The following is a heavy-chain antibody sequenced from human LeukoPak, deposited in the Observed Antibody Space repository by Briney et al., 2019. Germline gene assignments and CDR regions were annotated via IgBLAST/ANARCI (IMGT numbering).Heavy chain of an antibody. J-gene: IGHJ3*02. Sequence: SETLSLTCSVSGGSIHTYYWTWIRQPPGQGLEWIGNVYYSGTTYYNPSLKSRLTISVDTSKNQFSLKLNSVTAADTAVYFCARDCGGDSYLGAFDIWGQGTVVTVSS. V-gene: IGHV4-59*13. CDR2: VYYSGTT. D-gene: IGHD2-21*02. CDR1: GGSIHTYY. CDR3: ARDCGGDSYLGAFDI.